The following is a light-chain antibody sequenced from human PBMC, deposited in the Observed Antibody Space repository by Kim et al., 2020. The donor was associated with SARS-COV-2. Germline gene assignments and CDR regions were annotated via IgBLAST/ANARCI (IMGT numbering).Light chain of an antibody. CDR1: ESISGW. V-gene: IGKV1-5*03. J-gene: IGKJ1*01. CDR2: KAS. CDR3: QQYDTYPWT. Sequence: ASVGDRVTITGRASESISGWLAWYQQKPGKAPNLLIYKASTLESGVPSRFSGSGSGTEFTLTISSLQPADFATYYCQQYDTYPWTFGQGTKVDIK.